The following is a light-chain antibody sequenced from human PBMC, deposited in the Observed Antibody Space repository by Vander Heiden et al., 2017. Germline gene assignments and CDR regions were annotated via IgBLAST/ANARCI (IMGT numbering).Light chain of an antibody. Sequence: SSELTQDPAVSVALGQTVRITCQGDTLRSYYASWYQQKPGQAPVLVICGKNNRPSGIPDRFSGSNSGNTASLTIAGAQAEDEAHYYCNSRDNSNNHNYVFGTGTKVTVL. J-gene: IGLJ1*01. CDR2: GKN. CDR3: NSRDNSNNHNYV. V-gene: IGLV3-19*01. CDR1: TLRSYY.